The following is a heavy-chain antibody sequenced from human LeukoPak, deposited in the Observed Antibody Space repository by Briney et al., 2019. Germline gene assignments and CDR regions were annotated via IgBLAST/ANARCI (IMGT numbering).Heavy chain of an antibody. D-gene: IGHD1-26*01. CDR1: GFTVSSNY. CDR3: ARAFRIVGATSHFDY. V-gene: IGHV3-53*01. J-gene: IGHJ4*02. CDR2: IYSGGNT. Sequence: GGSLRLSCAASGFTVSSNYMSWVRQAPGKGLEWVSVIYSGGNTYHADSVKGRFTISRDNSKNTLYLQMNSLRAEDTAVYYCARAFRIVGATSHFDYWGQGTLVTVSS.